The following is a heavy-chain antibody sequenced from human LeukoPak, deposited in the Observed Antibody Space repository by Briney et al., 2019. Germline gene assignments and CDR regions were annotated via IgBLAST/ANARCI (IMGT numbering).Heavy chain of an antibody. D-gene: IGHD3-16*01. J-gene: IGHJ4*02. V-gene: IGHV3-53*01. CDR3: ARDSGGGTTPSNFDY. Sequence: PGGSLRLSCAASGVTVSSNYMNWVRQAPGKGLEWVSVIYSGGSTYYADSVKGRFTISRENSKDTLYLQMSSLRAEDTAVYYCARDSGGGTTPSNFDYWGQGTLVTVSS. CDR2: IYSGGST. CDR1: GVTVSSNY.